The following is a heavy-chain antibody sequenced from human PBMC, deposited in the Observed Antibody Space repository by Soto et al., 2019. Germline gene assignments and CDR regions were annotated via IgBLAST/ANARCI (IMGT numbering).Heavy chain of an antibody. CDR1: GYTLTGLS. Sequence: ASVKVSCKVSGYTLTGLSMHWVRQAPGKGLEWMGGIDPEDGETIYAQKFQGRVTMTKDTSTSTAYMELRSLRSDDTAVYYCARGVGSGTYYNQYNWFDPWGQGTLVTVSS. D-gene: IGHD3-10*01. V-gene: IGHV1-24*01. CDR3: ARGVGSGTYYNQYNWFDP. CDR2: IDPEDGET. J-gene: IGHJ5*02.